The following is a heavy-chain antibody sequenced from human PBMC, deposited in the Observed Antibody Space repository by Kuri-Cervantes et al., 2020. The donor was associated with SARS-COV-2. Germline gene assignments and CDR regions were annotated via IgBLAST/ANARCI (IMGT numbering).Heavy chain of an antibody. J-gene: IGHJ6*02. V-gene: IGHV3-33*01. D-gene: IGHD1-7*01. CDR3: AAELVAAHGMDG. Sequence: GGSLRLSCAASGFTFSSYGMHWVRQAPGKGLEWVAVIWYDGSNKYYVDSVKGRFTISRDNSKNTLYLQMNSLRAEDTAVYYCAAELVAAHGMDGWGQGTTVTVSS. CDR1: GFTFSSYG. CDR2: IWYDGSNK.